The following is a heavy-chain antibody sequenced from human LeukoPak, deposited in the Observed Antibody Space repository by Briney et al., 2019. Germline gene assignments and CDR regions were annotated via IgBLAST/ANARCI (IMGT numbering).Heavy chain of an antibody. Sequence: GGSLRLSCTASGFTFSSYAMNWVRQAPGKGLEWVSGIGAGGTFTYYADSVKGRFTIFRDNSRNTLYLQMNSLRAEDTAVYYCARVGGYDPAGPYHWGQGTLVTVSS. CDR1: GFTFSSYA. CDR2: IGAGGTFT. D-gene: IGHD5-12*01. CDR3: ARVGGYDPAGPYH. V-gene: IGHV3-23*01. J-gene: IGHJ5*02.